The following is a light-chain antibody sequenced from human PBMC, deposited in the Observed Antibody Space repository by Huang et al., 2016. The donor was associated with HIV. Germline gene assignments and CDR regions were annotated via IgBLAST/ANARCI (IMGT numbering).Light chain of an antibody. CDR2: WAS. CDR3: QQYFDVPWT. Sequence: IVMTQSPDSLAVSLGETATINCKSSQSLLFRSNNRNYLAWYQQKPGQPPTRLMSWASTRGSGVPSRCSGGGSGTDFTLTISSLQAEDVAVYFCQQYFDVPWTFGRGTKVEIK. V-gene: IGKV4-1*01. CDR1: QSLLFRSNNRNY. J-gene: IGKJ1*01.